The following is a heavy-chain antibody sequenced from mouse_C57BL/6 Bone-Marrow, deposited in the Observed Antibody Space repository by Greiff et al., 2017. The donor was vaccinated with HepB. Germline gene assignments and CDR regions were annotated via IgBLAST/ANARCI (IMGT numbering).Heavy chain of an antibody. CDR2: INYDGSST. Sequence: EVNVVESEGGLVQPGSSMKLSCTASGFTFSDYYMAWVRHVPEKGLEWVANINYDGSSTYYLDSLKSRFIISRDNAKNILYLQMSSLKSEDKATYYCARDLDYFDYWGQGTTLTVSS. J-gene: IGHJ2*01. CDR1: GFTFSDYY. CDR3: ARDLDYFDY. V-gene: IGHV5-16*01.